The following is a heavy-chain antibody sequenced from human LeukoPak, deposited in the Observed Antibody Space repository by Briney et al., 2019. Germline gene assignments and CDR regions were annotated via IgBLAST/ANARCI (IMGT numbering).Heavy chain of an antibody. CDR3: ASHGGLQSPDPHLDY. CDR2: IYYSGST. Sequence: SETLSLTCTVSGGSISSSSYYWGWIRQPPGKGLEWIGSIYYSGSTYYNPSLKSRVTISVDTSKNQFSLKLSSVTAADTAVYYCASHGGLQSPDPHLDYWGQGTLVTVSS. D-gene: IGHD5-24*01. J-gene: IGHJ4*02. V-gene: IGHV4-39*01. CDR1: GGSISSSSYY.